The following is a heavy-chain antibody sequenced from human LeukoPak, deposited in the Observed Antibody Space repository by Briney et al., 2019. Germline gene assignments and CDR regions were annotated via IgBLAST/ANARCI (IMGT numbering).Heavy chain of an antibody. D-gene: IGHD3-3*01. Sequence: PETLSLTCTVSGGSISSHYWSWIRQPPGKGLEWIGYIYYSRSTNYNPSLKSRVTISVDTSKNQFSLKLSSVTAADTAVYYCARGPESQNYDFWSGYYVGWGFDPWGQGTLVTVSS. J-gene: IGHJ5*02. CDR3: ARGPESQNYDFWSGYYVGWGFDP. CDR1: GGSISSHY. CDR2: IYYSRST. V-gene: IGHV4-59*11.